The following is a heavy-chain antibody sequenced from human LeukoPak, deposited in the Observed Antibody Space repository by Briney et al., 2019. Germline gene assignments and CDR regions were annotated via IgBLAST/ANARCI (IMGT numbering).Heavy chain of an antibody. D-gene: IGHD1-26*01. V-gene: IGHV4-61*02. J-gene: IGHJ5*02. CDR3: ARDLWAYSGSPT. CDR2: IYTSGST. Sequence: PSETLSLTCTVSGGSISSGSYYRSWIRQPAGKGLEWIGRIYTSGSTNYNPSLKSRVTISVDTSKNQFSLKLSSVTAADTAVYYCARDLWAYSGSPTWGQGTLVTVSS. CDR1: GGSISSGSYY.